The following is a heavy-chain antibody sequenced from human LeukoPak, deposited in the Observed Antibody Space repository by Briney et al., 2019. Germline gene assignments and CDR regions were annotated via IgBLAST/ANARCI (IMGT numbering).Heavy chain of an antibody. CDR1: GGAITGYY. CDR3: ARGRPPHDYGTLFDY. J-gene: IGHJ4*02. CDR2: IYYSGST. D-gene: IGHD4-17*01. V-gene: IGHV4-59*01. Sequence: SETLSLTCAVSGGAITGYYWSWIRQPPGKGLEWIGYIYYSGSTNYNPSLKSRVTMSVDTSKKQFSLKLSSVTAADTAVYYCARGRPPHDYGTLFDYWGQGTLVTVSS.